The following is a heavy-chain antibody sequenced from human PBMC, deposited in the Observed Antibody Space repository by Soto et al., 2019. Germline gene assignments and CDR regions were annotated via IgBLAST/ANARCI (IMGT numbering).Heavy chain of an antibody. J-gene: IGHJ4*02. CDR3: ARGPIEAPRRYFDY. CDR2: ISSSSSYI. V-gene: IGHV3-21*01. Sequence: GGSLRLSCAASGFTFSSYSTNWVRQAPGKGLEWVSSISSSSSYIYYADSVKGRFTISRDNAKNSLYLQMNSLRAEDTAVYYCARGPIEAPRRYFDYWGQGTLVTV. CDR1: GFTFSSYS.